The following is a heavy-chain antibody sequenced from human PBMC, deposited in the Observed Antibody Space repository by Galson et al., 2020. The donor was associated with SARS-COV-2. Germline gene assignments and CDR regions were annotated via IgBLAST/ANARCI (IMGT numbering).Heavy chain of an antibody. CDR3: ARGSGDYDYDYYGMGV. CDR1: NGSISSAY. Sequence: ASETLSLTCTVSNGSISSAYWNWIRQPPGKGLEWIGYIAYTGTTNYNPSLKSRVTMSVDTSKKQFSLRLRSVTAADTAVYYCARGSGDYDYDYYGMGVWGQGTTVTVSS. D-gene: IGHD4-17*01. V-gene: IGHV4-59*01. CDR2: IAYTGTT. J-gene: IGHJ6*02.